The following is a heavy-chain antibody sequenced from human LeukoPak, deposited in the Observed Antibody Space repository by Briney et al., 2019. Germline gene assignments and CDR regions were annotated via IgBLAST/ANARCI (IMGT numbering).Heavy chain of an antibody. Sequence: EASVKVSCKASGYTFTGYYMHWVRQAPGQGLEWMGWINLNSGGTNYAQKFQGWVTMTRDTSISTAYMELSRLRSDDTAVYYCATLGGSGSFDYWGQGTLVTVSS. D-gene: IGHD3-10*01. CDR1: GYTFTGYY. CDR3: ATLGGSGSFDY. CDR2: INLNSGGT. V-gene: IGHV1-2*04. J-gene: IGHJ4*02.